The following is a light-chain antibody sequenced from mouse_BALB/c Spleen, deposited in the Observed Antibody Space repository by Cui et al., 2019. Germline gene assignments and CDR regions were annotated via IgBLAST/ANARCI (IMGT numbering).Light chain of an antibody. V-gene: IGKV8-21*01. J-gene: IGKJ1*01. CDR3: KQSYNLRT. Sequence: DIVMSQSPSSLAVSAGEKVTIRCKSSQSLLKSITRKNYLAWYQQKPGQSPKLLIYWASNRESGVPDRFTGSGSGTDFTLTISSVQAEDLAVYYCKQSYNLRTFGGGTKLEIK. CDR2: WAS. CDR1: QSLLKSITRKNY.